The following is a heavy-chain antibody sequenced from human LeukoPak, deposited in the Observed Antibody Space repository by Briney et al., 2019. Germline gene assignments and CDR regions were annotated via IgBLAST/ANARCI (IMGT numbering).Heavy chain of an antibody. D-gene: IGHD3-22*01. CDR3: ASATSGYYSPYEY. CDR1: GFTFSSYW. V-gene: IGHV3-74*01. J-gene: IGHJ4*02. CDR2: IKSDGSTT. Sequence: PGGSLRLSCAASGFTFSSYWMHWVRQAPGRGLVWVSRIKSDGSTTSYADSVKGRFTISRDNAKNTLYLQVNSLRAEDTAVYYCASATSGYYSPYEYWGQGTLVTVPS.